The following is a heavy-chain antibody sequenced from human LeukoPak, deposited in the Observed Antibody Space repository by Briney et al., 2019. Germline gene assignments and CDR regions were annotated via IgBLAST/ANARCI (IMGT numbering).Heavy chain of an antibody. CDR1: GGSISTYF. CDR3: ARGSQLERPGYYYYYYMDV. CDR2: IYYSGST. D-gene: IGHD1-1*01. V-gene: IGHV4-59*12. J-gene: IGHJ6*03. Sequence: PSETLSLTCTVSGGSISTYFWSWIRQPPGKGLEWIGYIYYSGSTNYNPSLKSRVAISLDPSKNQFSLKLSSVTAADTAVYYCARGSQLERPGYYYYYYMDVWGKGTTVTISS.